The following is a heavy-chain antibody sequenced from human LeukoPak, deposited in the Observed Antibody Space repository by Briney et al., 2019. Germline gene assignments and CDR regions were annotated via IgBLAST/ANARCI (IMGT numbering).Heavy chain of an antibody. CDR1: GGSISSYY. Sequence: SETLSLTCTVSGGSISSYYWSWIRQPAGKGLEWIGRIYTSGSTNYNPSLKSRVTMSVDTSKNQFSLKLSSVTAADTAVYYCARGGYRSSTSCYTFHWFDPWGQGTLVTVSS. D-gene: IGHD2-2*02. J-gene: IGHJ5*02. V-gene: IGHV4-4*07. CDR2: IYTSGST. CDR3: ARGGYRSSTSCYTFHWFDP.